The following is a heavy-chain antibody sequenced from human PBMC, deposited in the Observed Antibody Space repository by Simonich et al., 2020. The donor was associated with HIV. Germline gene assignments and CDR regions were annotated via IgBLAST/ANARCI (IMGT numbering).Heavy chain of an antibody. CDR3: ARRMCSVISCSEGYNWFDP. D-gene: IGHD2-2*01. Sequence: QVQLQQWGAGLLKPSETLSLTCAVYGGSFSGYSWNWIRQPPGKGLEWIGEIKDSGSTNYNPSLKSLVTISVDTSKNQFSLKLSSVTAADTAVYYCARRMCSVISCSEGYNWFDPWGQGTLVTVSS. CDR1: GGSFSGYS. CDR2: IKDSGST. J-gene: IGHJ5*02. V-gene: IGHV4-34*01.